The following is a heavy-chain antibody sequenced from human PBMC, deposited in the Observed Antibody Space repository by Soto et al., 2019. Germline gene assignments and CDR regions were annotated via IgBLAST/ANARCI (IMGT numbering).Heavy chain of an antibody. V-gene: IGHV3-30*18. CDR2: ISYDGSNK. CDR1: GFTFSNYG. J-gene: IGHJ4*02. D-gene: IGHD6-19*01. Sequence: GGSLRLSFAASGFTFSNYGMHWVRQAPGKGLEWVAVISYDGSNKYYADSVKGRFTISRDNSKNTLYLQMNSLRVEDTAMYYCAKNPGYNSGWYSIDYWGQGTLVTVSS. CDR3: AKNPGYNSGWYSIDY.